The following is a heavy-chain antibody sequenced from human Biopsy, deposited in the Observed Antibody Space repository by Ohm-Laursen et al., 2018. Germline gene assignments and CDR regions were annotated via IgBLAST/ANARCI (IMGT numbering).Heavy chain of an antibody. V-gene: IGHV4-31*01. Sequence: SLTCTVSGGSISRGGSYWSWIRQRPGKGLEWIGYIFNSANTYYNPSLKNLITISGDTSKNQFSLKLNSVTAADTAVYYCARGDYFDSNGYFWFDPWGQGTLVTVSS. CDR1: GGSISRGGSY. CDR3: ARGDYFDSNGYFWFDP. CDR2: IFNSANT. D-gene: IGHD3-22*01. J-gene: IGHJ5*02.